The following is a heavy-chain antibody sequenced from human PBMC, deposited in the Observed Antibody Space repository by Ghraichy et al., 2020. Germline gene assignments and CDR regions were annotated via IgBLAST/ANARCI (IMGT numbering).Heavy chain of an antibody. CDR2: TSGSGGTT. Sequence: GGSLRLTCAASGFTFSTYAKSWVRQAPGKGLEWVSSTSGSGGTTFYADSVKGRFTISRDNSKNTLYLQMISLSAEDTAVYYCAKRHCSGGSCYSFFDQWGQGTLVTVSS. D-gene: IGHD2-15*01. J-gene: IGHJ4*02. V-gene: IGHV3-23*01. CDR1: GFTFSTYA. CDR3: AKRHCSGGSCYSFFDQ.